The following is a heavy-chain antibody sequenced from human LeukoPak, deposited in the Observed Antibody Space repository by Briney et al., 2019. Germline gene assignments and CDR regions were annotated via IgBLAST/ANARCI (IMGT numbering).Heavy chain of an antibody. CDR1: GGSISSSSYY. D-gene: IGHD3-3*01. CDR3: ARSVANYDFWSGYLDY. J-gene: IGHJ4*02. CDR2: IYYSGST. V-gene: IGHV4-39*01. Sequence: SETLSLTCTVSGGSISSSSYYWGWIRQPPGKGLEWLGSIYYSGSTYYNPSLKSRVTISVDTSKNQFSLKVSSVTAADTAVYYCARSVANYDFWSGYLDYWGQGTLVTVSS.